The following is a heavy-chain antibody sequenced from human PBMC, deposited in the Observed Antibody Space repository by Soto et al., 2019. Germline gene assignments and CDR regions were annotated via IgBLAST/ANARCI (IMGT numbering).Heavy chain of an antibody. CDR1: GGSISSYY. D-gene: IGHD3-16*01. Sequence: QVQLQESGPGLVKPSETLSLTCTVSGGSISSYYWSWIRQPPGKGLEWIGYIYYSGSTNYNPSLKSRVTISVDTSKNQFSLKLSSVTAADTAVYYCARDEMGEGYSWGNWFDPWGQGTLVTVSS. CDR3: ARDEMGEGYSWGNWFDP. J-gene: IGHJ5*02. V-gene: IGHV4-59*01. CDR2: IYYSGST.